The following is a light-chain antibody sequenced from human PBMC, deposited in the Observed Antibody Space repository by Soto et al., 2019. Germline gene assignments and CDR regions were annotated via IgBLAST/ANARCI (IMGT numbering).Light chain of an antibody. CDR1: SSDVGGYDY. CDR3: CSYAGRFYV. J-gene: IGLJ1*01. Sequence: QSALTQPRSVSGSPGQSVTISCTGTSSDVGGYDYVSWYQQSPGKAPKFIIYDVSQRPSGVPDRFSGSKSGNTASLTISELQAEDEADYYCCSYAGRFYVFGTGTKVTVL. V-gene: IGLV2-11*01. CDR2: DVS.